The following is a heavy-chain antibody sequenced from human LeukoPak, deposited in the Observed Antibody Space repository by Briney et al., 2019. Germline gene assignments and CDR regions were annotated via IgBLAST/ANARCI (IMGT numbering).Heavy chain of an antibody. CDR1: GFTLGSHD. J-gene: IGHJ4*02. CDR2: VSSGFHA. Sequence: GGSLRLSCTASGFTLGSHDMHWVRHIPGQGLEWVAAVSSGFHAFFADSVQGRFTVSREDARNSLYLQMNSLRAGDTAVYYCVREARGYHYTYLDYWGQGTLVTVSS. V-gene: IGHV3-13*01. CDR3: VREARGYHYTYLDY. D-gene: IGHD5-18*01.